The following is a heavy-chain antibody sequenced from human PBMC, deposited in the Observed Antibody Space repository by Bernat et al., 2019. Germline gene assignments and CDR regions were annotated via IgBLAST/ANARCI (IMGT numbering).Heavy chain of an antibody. Sequence: EVQLVESGGGLVKPGGSLRLSCAASGFTFSNAWMNWVRQAPGKGLELVGRIKSKTDGGTTDYAAPVKGRFTISRDDSKNTLYLQMNSLKTEDTAVYYCTTGGNVDIVATIWGRDTIDYWGQGTLVTVSS. J-gene: IGHJ4*02. CDR2: IKSKTDGGTT. CDR3: TTGGNVDIVATIWGRDTIDY. CDR1: GFTFSNAW. D-gene: IGHD5-12*01. V-gene: IGHV3-15*07.